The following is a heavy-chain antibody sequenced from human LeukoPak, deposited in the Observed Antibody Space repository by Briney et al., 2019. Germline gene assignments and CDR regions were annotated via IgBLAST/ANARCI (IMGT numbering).Heavy chain of an antibody. J-gene: IGHJ4*02. CDR2: IQYDGSNQ. CDR3: ARPGWKFYGSGTYLSFDY. CDR1: GFTFSSYG. Sequence: GGSLRLSCAASGFTFSSYGMQWARQAPGKGLEWVAFIQYDGSNQYYADSVKGRFTVSRDNSKDTLYLQMNSLKAEDTAVYYCARPGWKFYGSGTYLSFDYWGQGSLVTVSS. V-gene: IGHV3-30*02. D-gene: IGHD3-10*01.